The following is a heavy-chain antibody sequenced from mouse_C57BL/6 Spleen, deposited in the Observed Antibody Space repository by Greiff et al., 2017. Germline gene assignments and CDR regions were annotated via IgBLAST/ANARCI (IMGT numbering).Heavy chain of an antibody. CDR3: ARSRYYYGSSYGYFDG. J-gene: IGHJ1*03. CDR2: INPSNGGT. V-gene: IGHV1-53*01. Sequence: QVQLQQSGTELVKPGASVKLSCKASGYTFTSYWMHWVKQRPGQGLEWIGNINPSNGGTNYNEKFKSKATLTVDKSSSTAYMQLSSLTSEDSAVYYCARSRYYYGSSYGYFDGGGTGTTVTVSS. CDR1: GYTFTSYW. D-gene: IGHD1-1*01.